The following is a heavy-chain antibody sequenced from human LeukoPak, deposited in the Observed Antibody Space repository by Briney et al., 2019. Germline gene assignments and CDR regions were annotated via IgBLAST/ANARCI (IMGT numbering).Heavy chain of an antibody. J-gene: IGHJ4*02. V-gene: IGHV1-18*01. CDR2: ISAYNGNT. D-gene: IGHD1-26*01. Sequence: ASVKVSCKASGYTFTSYGISWVRQAPGQGLEWMGWISAYNGNTNYAQKLQGRVTMTTDTSTSTAYMELRSLRSDDTAVYYCARDSPGAGGSYPLDYWGQGTLVTVSS. CDR3: ARDSPGAGGSYPLDY. CDR1: GYTFTSYG.